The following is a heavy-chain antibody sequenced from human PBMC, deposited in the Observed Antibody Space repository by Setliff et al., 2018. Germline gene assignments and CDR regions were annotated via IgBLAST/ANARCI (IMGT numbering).Heavy chain of an antibody. V-gene: IGHV4-59*11. CDR1: GGSISSHY. Sequence: SETLSLTCTVSGGSISSHYWSWIRQPPGKGLEWIGYIYYSGSTNYNPSLKSXXXISVXXXXXXXXXXXXXXXXXXXXXXXCAREEPYSSSWSWFDPWGQGTLVTVSS. CDR2: IYYSGST. D-gene: IGHD6-13*01. CDR3: AREEPYSSSWSWFDP. J-gene: IGHJ5*02.